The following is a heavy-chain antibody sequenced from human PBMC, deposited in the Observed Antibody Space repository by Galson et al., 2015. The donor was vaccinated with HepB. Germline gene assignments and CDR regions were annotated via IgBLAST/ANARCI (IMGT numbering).Heavy chain of an antibody. Sequence: SVKVSCKASGYTLTELSMHWVRQAPRKGLEWMGGFDPEHGETIYAQKVQGRVTMTTDTSTSTAYMDLRSLRSDDTAVYYCARDTVQTGITGSSTFDYWGQGTLVIVSS. CDR2: FDPEHGET. V-gene: IGHV1-24*01. D-gene: IGHD1-20*01. CDR1: GYTLTELS. CDR3: ARDTVQTGITGSSTFDY. J-gene: IGHJ4*02.